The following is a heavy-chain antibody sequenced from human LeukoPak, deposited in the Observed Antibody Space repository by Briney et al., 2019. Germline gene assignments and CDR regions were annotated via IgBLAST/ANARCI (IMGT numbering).Heavy chain of an antibody. CDR1: GFTFSSYG. J-gene: IGHJ4*02. D-gene: IGHD1-1*01. V-gene: IGHV3-23*01. Sequence: GGTLRLSCAASGFTFSSYGMSWVRQAPGKGLEWVSAISGSGGSTYYADSVKGRFTISRDNSKNTLYLQMNSLRAEDTAVYYCARNQPLEYFDYWGQGTLVTVSS. CDR3: ARNQPLEYFDY. CDR2: ISGSGGST.